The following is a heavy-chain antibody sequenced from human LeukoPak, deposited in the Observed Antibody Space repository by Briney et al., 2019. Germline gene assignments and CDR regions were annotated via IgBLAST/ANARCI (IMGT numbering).Heavy chain of an antibody. Sequence: SVKVSCKASGGTFSSYAISWVRQAPGQGLEWMGGIIPIFGTANYAQKFQGRVTITTDESTSTAYMELSSLRSEDTAVYYCARAREMATMAVYYFDYWGQGTLVTVSS. V-gene: IGHV1-69*05. D-gene: IGHD5-24*01. CDR3: ARAREMATMAVYYFDY. J-gene: IGHJ4*02. CDR2: IIPIFGTA. CDR1: GGTFSSYA.